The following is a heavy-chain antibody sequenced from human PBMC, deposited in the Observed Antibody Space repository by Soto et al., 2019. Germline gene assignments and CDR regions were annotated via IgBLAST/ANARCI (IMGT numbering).Heavy chain of an antibody. Sequence: GGSLRLSCAASGFTFSSYGMHWVRQAPGKGLEWVAVIWYDGSNKYYADSVKGRFTISRDNSKNTLYLQMNSLRAEDTAVYYCARGRSASGSYYGGWFDPWGQGTLVTVSS. CDR3: ARGRSASGSYYGGWFDP. CDR2: IWYDGSNK. J-gene: IGHJ5*02. D-gene: IGHD1-26*01. V-gene: IGHV3-33*01. CDR1: GFTFSSYG.